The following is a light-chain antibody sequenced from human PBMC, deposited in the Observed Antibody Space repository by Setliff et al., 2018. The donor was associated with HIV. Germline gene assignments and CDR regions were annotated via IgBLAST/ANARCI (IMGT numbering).Light chain of an antibody. J-gene: IGLJ1*01. CDR3: CSYAGSYTYV. CDR1: SSAIGTYDY. CDR2: DVT. Sequence: QSALAQPRSVSGSPGQSVTFSCSGSSSAIGTYDYVSWYQQHPGKAPKLMIYDVTRRPSGVPDRFSGSKSGNTASLTISGLQAEDEAYYYCCSYAGSYTYVFGTGTKVTVL. V-gene: IGLV2-11*01.